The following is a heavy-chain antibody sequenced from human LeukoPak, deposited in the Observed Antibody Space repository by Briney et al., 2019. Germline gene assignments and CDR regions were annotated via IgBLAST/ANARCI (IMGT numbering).Heavy chain of an antibody. CDR3: ARETLKGYYDSSGYYPRVVTWFDP. CDR1: GYTFTSYY. D-gene: IGHD3-22*01. Sequence: GASVKVSCKASGYTFTSYYMHWVRQAPGQGLEWMGIINPSGGSTSYAQKFQGRVTMTRDTSTSTVYMELSSLRSEDTALYYCARETLKGYYDSSGYYPRVVTWFDPWGQGTLVTVSS. CDR2: INPSGGST. J-gene: IGHJ5*02. V-gene: IGHV1-46*01.